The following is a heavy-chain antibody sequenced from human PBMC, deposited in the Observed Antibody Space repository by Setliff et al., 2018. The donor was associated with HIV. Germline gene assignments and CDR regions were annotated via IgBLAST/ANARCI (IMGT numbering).Heavy chain of an antibody. CDR3: ARQRVVAPTKLDAFDS. Sequence: GASLKISCKASGYTFTNYWIGWVRQLPGKGLEWMGIFYPGDSDARYSPSFHGPITFSADKSVPTAYLQWSSLKASVTAMYYCARQRVVAPTKLDAFDSGGQGT. D-gene: IGHD2-15*01. CDR2: FYPGDSDA. V-gene: IGHV5-51*01. J-gene: IGHJ3*02. CDR1: GYTFTNYW.